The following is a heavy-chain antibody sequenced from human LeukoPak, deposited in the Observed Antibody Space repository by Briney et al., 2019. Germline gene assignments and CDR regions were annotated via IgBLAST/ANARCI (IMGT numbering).Heavy chain of an antibody. CDR3: ARGTYSNYVDY. J-gene: IGHJ4*02. CDR2: IYYSGST. V-gene: IGHV4-39*07. CDR1: GGSISSSSYY. Sequence: SETLSLTCTVSGGSISSSSYYWGWIRQLPGKGLEWIGSIYYSGSTYYNPSLKSRVTISVDTSKNQFSLKLSSVTAADTAVYYCARGTYSNYVDYWGQGTLVTVSS. D-gene: IGHD4-11*01.